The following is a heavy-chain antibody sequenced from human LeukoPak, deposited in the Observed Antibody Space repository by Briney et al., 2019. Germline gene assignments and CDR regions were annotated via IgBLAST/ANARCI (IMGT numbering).Heavy chain of an antibody. D-gene: IGHD4-17*01. CDR3: ARDTGGDYVFDAFDI. Sequence: SETLSLTCAVYGGSFSGYYWSWIRQPPRKGLEWIGEINHSGSTNYNPSLKSRVTISVDTSKNQFSLKLSSVTAADTAVYYCARDTGGDYVFDAFDIWGQGTMVTVSS. CDR1: GGSFSGYY. J-gene: IGHJ3*02. CDR2: INHSGST. V-gene: IGHV4-34*01.